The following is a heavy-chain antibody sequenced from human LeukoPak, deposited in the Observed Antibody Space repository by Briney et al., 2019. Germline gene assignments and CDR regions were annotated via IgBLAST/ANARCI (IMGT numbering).Heavy chain of an antibody. CDR1: GFTFSSYA. Sequence: GESLRLSCAASGFTFSSYAMSWVRQAPGKGLEWVSAISGSGGSTYYADSVKGRFTISRDNSKNTLYLQMNSLRAEDTAVYYCAKPIASRRAFDIWGQGTMFTVSS. J-gene: IGHJ3*02. CDR3: AKPIASRRAFDI. V-gene: IGHV3-23*01. D-gene: IGHD1-26*01. CDR2: ISGSGGST.